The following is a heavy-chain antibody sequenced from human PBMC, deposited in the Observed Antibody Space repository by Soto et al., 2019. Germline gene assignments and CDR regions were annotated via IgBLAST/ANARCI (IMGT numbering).Heavy chain of an antibody. V-gene: IGHV4-59*02. D-gene: IGHD3-10*01. CDR2: IHYSGGT. Sequence: PETLSLTCSVTGASVSSYSWSWIRQSPGKGLEWIGYIHYSGGTNYTPSLRSRVTISVDTSKNQLSLNLTSLTAADTAVYYCASSAGHPGDFFYYNGMDVWGHGTTVTVSS. CDR1: GASVSSYS. CDR3: ASSAGHPGDFFYYNGMDV. J-gene: IGHJ6*02.